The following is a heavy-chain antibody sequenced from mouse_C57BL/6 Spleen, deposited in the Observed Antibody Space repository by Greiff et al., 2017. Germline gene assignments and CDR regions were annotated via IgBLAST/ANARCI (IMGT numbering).Heavy chain of an antibody. CDR2: IYPGDGDT. CDR3: ARYDYDEGYYAMDY. D-gene: IGHD2-4*01. Sequence: QVQLQQSGPELVKPGASVKISCKASGYAFSSSWMNWVKQRPGKGLEWIGRIYPGDGDTNYNGKFKGKATLTADKSSSTAYMQLSSLTSEDSAVYFCARYDYDEGYYAMDYWGQGTSVTVSS. V-gene: IGHV1-82*01. CDR1: GYAFSSSW. J-gene: IGHJ4*01.